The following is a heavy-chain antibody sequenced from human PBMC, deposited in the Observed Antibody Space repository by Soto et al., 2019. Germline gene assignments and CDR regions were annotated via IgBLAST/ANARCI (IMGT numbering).Heavy chain of an antibody. V-gene: IGHV1-8*01. Sequence: QVQLVQSGAEVKKPGASVKVSCKASGYTFTNYDIHWVRQATGQGLEWMGWMNPDSGNTGQSKQFQGRVTMTRDSSIRTAYLEISSLRSEDTAVYYCAIGCFRRSWFDPWGQGTRVTVSA. CDR3: AIGCFRRSWFDP. D-gene: IGHD4-17*01. J-gene: IGHJ5*02. CDR2: MNPDSGNT. CDR1: GYTFTNYD.